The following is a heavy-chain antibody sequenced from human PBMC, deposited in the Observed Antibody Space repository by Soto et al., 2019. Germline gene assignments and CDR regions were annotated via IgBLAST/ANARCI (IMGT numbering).Heavy chain of an antibody. V-gene: IGHV3-48*02. D-gene: IGHD3-10*01. Sequence: GGSLRLSCAASGFTFSSYSMNWVRQAPGKGLEWVSYISSSSSTIYYADSVKGRFTISRDNAKNSLYLQMNSLRDEDMAVYYCARDQNYYGSGSYYFDYWGQGTLVTVSS. CDR1: GFTFSSYS. J-gene: IGHJ4*02. CDR3: ARDQNYYGSGSYYFDY. CDR2: ISSSSSTI.